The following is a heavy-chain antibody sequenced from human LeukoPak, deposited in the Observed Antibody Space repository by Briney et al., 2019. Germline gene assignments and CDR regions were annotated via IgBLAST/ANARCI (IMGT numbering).Heavy chain of an antibody. CDR1: GFTFSSYG. CDR3: ARLASYGGNSIFDY. CDR2: IWYDGSNK. J-gene: IGHJ4*02. D-gene: IGHD4-23*01. Sequence: PGRSLRLSCAAPGFTFSSYGMHWVRQAPRKGLEWVAVIWYDGSNKYYADSVKGRFTISRDNSKNTLYLQMNSLRAEDTAVYYCARLASYGGNSIFDYWGQGTLVTVSS. V-gene: IGHV3-33*01.